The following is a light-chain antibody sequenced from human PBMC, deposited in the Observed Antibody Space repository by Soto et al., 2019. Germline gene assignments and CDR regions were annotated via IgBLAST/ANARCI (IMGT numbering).Light chain of an antibody. J-gene: IGKJ1*01. CDR2: DAA. CDR3: QQYAGSPRT. CDR1: QSVSTY. V-gene: IGKV3-20*01. Sequence: EIVLTQSPVTLSLSPWERATLSCRASQSVSTYLAWYQQKPGQAPRLLIYDAAVRATGIPDRFTGSGSGTDFTLTINRVEPEDFAVYFCQQYAGSPRTFGQGTKV.